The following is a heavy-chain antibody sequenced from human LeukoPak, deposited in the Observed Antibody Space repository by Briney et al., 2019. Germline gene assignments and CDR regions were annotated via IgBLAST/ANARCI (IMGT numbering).Heavy chain of an antibody. V-gene: IGHV4-31*03. CDR3: AGTMVRGVYYFDY. CDR2: IYYSGST. J-gene: IGHJ4*02. D-gene: IGHD3-10*01. Sequence: SQTLSLTCTVSGGSISSGGYYWSWIRQHPGKGLEWIGYIYYSGSTYYNPSLKSRVTISVDTSKNQFSLKLSSVTAADTAVYYCAGTMVRGVYYFDYWGQGTLVTVSS. CDR1: GGSISSGGYY.